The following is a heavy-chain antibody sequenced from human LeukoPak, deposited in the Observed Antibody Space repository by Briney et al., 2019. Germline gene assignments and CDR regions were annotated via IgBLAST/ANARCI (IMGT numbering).Heavy chain of an antibody. CDR2: INPNSGGT. Sequence: ASVKVSCKASGYTFTGYYMHWVRQAPGQGLEWVGWINPNSGGTNYAQKFQGRVTMTRDTSISTAYMELSRLRSDDTAVYYCARDRAAYDFWSGYYQNGWFDPWGQGTLVTVSS. J-gene: IGHJ5*02. V-gene: IGHV1-2*02. D-gene: IGHD3-3*01. CDR3: ARDRAAYDFWSGYYQNGWFDP. CDR1: GYTFTGYY.